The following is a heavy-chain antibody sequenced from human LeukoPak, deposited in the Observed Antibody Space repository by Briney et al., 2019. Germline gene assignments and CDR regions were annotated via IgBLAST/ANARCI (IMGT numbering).Heavy chain of an antibody. V-gene: IGHV1-69*13. J-gene: IGHJ4*02. CDR1: GGTFSSYA. D-gene: IGHD4-17*01. CDR2: VIPIFGTA. Sequence: SVKVSCRASGGTFSSYAISWVRQAPGQGLEWMGGVIPIFGTANYAQKFQGRVTITADESTSTAYMELSSLRSEDTAVYYCARSPTVTTFDYWGQGTLVTVSS. CDR3: ARSPTVTTFDY.